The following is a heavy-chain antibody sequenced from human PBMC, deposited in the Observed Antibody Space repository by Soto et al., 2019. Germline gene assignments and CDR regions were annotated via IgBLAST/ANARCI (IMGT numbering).Heavy chain of an antibody. Sequence: QVQLQESGPGLVKPSQTLSLTCTVSGGSISSGAYYWSWIRQHPGKGLEWIGYIYYSGSTYYNPSLKGRVTISVDTSKNQFSLKLSSVTAADTAVYYCARGRDGYSPGVDIGYWGQGTLVTVSS. V-gene: IGHV4-31*03. CDR3: ARGRDGYSPGVDIGY. D-gene: IGHD4-4*01. CDR2: IYYSGST. J-gene: IGHJ4*02. CDR1: GGSISSGAYY.